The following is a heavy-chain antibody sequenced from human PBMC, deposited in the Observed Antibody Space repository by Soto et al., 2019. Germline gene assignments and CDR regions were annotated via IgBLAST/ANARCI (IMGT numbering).Heavy chain of an antibody. Sequence: EVQLLESGGGLVQPGESLKLACAASGLPFINYAMSWVRQAPGKGLEWVSTTGGGIGPYYADSVKGRFTISRDNPKNTLYLQMNSLRVEDTAVYYCAKVPDGVNSNSPYHWGQGTLVTLSS. J-gene: IGHJ5*02. CDR2: TTGGGIGP. CDR1: GLPFINYA. D-gene: IGHD2-8*02. V-gene: IGHV3-23*01. CDR3: AKVPDGVNSNSPYH.